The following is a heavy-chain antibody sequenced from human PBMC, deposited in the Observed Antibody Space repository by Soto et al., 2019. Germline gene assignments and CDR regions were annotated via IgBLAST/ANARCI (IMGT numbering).Heavy chain of an antibody. V-gene: IGHV1-2*04. CDR2: INPNSGGT. CDR1: GYTFTGYY. Sequence: ASVKVSCKASGYTFTGYYMHWVRQAPGQGLEWMGWINPNSGGTNYAQKFQGWVTMTRDTSISTAYMELSRLRSDDTAVYYCATALRYFDWLGPRHAFYIWGQGTMVTVSS. J-gene: IGHJ3*02. CDR3: ATALRYFDWLGPRHAFYI. D-gene: IGHD3-9*01.